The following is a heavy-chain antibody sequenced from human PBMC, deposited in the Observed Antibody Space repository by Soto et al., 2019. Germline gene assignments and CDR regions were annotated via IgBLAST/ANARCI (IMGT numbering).Heavy chain of an antibody. CDR3: TPPYYYHSSGYYYQFDY. CDR2: IKSKTDGGTT. CDR1: GFTFSNAW. Sequence: GGSLRLSCAASGFTFSNAWMSWVRQAPGKGLEWVGRIKSKTDGGTTDYAAPVKGRFTISRDDSKNTLYLQMNSLKTEDTAVYYCTPPYYYHSSGYYYQFDYWGQGTLVTVPS. V-gene: IGHV3-15*01. D-gene: IGHD3-22*01. J-gene: IGHJ4*02.